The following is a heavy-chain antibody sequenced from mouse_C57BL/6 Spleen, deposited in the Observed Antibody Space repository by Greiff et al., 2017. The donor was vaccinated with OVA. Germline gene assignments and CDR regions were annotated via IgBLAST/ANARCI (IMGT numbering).Heavy chain of an antibody. V-gene: IGHV1-69*01. CDR2: IDPSDSYT. CDR3: ATLGVTDYFDY. CDR1: GYTFTSYW. J-gene: IGHJ2*01. Sequence: VQLQQPGAELVMPGASVKLSCKASGYTFTSYWMHWVKQRPGQGLEWIGEIDPSDSYTNYNQKFKGKSTLTVDKSSSTAYMQLSSLTSEDSAVYYCATLGVTDYFDYWGQGTTLTVSA. D-gene: IGHD2-2*01.